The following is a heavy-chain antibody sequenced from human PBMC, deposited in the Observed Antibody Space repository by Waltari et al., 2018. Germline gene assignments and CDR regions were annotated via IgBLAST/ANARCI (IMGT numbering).Heavy chain of an antibody. CDR1: GFTFDDYD. CDR2: ISGNRGSI. V-gene: IGHV3-9*03. Sequence: EVQLVESGGGLVQPGRSLRLSCAASGFTFDDYDMPWVRQAPGKGLEWVSGISGNRGSIGYADSWKGRFTISRDNAKNSLYLQMNSLRAEDMALYYCAKDNRYGMDVWGQGTTVTVSS. CDR3: AKDNRYGMDV. J-gene: IGHJ6*02.